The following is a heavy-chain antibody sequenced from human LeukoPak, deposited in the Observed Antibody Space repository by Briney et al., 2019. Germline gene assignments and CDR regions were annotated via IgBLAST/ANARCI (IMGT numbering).Heavy chain of an antibody. D-gene: IGHD2-15*01. CDR2: ISSSSSYI. V-gene: IGHV3-21*01. J-gene: IGHJ6*03. CDR3: AKNPPTRSMDV. Sequence: GGSLRLSCAASGFTFSSYSMNWVRQAPGKGLEWVSSISSSSSYIYYADSVKGRFTISRDNAKNSLYLQMNSLRAEDTAVYYCAKNPPTRSMDVWGKGTTVTVYS. CDR1: GFTFSSYS.